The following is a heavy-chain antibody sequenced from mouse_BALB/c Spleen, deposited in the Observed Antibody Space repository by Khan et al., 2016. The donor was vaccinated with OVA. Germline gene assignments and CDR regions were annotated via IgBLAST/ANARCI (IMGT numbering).Heavy chain of an antibody. J-gene: IGHJ2*01. CDR1: GYTFTGYY. D-gene: IGHD4-1*01. V-gene: IGHV1S56*01. Sequence: QVQLQQSGPELVKPGASVRISCMASGYTFTGYYIHWVRQRPGQGLEWIGWIYPGYVDTKYNENFKGKATLTADKSSGIAYMQLSSLTSEDSAVYFCARSDSGTVFDYWGQGTTLTVSS. CDR3: ARSDSGTVFDY. CDR2: IYPGYVDT.